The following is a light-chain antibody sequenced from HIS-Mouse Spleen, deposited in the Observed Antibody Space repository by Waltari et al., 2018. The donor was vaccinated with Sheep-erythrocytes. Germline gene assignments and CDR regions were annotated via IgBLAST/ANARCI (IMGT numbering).Light chain of an antibody. J-gene: IGLJ3*02. CDR1: SSEVGGYNY. V-gene: IGLV2-11*01. Sequence: QSALTQPRSVSGSPGQSVTIPCTGTSSEVGGYNYVPWYQQHPGKAPNLMIYAVSKRPSGVPDRFSGSKSGNTASLTISGLQAEDEADYYCCSYAGSYTFWVFGGGTKLTVL. CDR2: AVS. CDR3: CSYAGSYTFWV.